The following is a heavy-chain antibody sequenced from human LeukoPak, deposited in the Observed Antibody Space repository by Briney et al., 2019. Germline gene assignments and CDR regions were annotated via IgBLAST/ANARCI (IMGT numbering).Heavy chain of an antibody. J-gene: IGHJ4*02. Sequence: GGSLRLSCAASGFTFSSYEMHWVRQAPGKGLEWVSYISSSDSTIYYADSVKGRFTISRDNAKNSLYLQMNSLRAEDTAVYYCARDRLFGNLPDYWGQGTLVTVSS. D-gene: IGHD1-7*01. CDR1: GFTFSSYE. CDR2: ISSSDSTI. V-gene: IGHV3-48*03. CDR3: ARDRLFGNLPDY.